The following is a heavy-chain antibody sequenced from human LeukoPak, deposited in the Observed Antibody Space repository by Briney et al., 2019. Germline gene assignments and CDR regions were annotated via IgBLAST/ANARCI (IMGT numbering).Heavy chain of an antibody. CDR2: IYYSGST. J-gene: IGHJ6*03. CDR1: GGSISSYY. V-gene: IGHV4-59*08. Sequence: SETLSLTCTVSGGSISSYYWSWIRQTPGKGLEWIGYIYYSGSTNFNPSLKSRVTISVDTSKNQFSLKLSSVTAADTAVYYCARQITMIVAPYYYYYMDVWGKGTTVTISS. CDR3: ARQITMIVAPYYYYYMDV. D-gene: IGHD3-22*01.